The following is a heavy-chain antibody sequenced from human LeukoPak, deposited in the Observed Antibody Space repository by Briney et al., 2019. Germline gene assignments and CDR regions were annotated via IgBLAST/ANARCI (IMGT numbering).Heavy chain of an antibody. J-gene: IGHJ4*02. CDR2: VSPSGGGT. CDR1: GYTFTSYS. D-gene: IGHD4-17*01. V-gene: IGHV1-46*01. CDR3: ARPAYGDYELPPLDY. Sequence: ASVKVSCKASGYTFTSYSLHWVRQAPGQGLEWMGIVSPSGGGTRYAQNFQGRVTMTSDTSTSTIYVELSSLRSEDTAVYYCARPAYGDYELPPLDYWGQGTLVTVSS.